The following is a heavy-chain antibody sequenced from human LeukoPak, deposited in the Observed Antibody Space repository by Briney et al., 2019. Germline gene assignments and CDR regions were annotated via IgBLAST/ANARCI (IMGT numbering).Heavy chain of an antibody. V-gene: IGHV3-48*01. D-gene: IGHD6-13*01. J-gene: IGHJ4*02. Sequence: TGGSLRLSCAASGFTFSSYSMNWVRQAPGKGLEWVSYISSSSSTIYYADSVKGRFTISRDNAKNSLYLQMNSLSAEDTAVYYCGSIGSSWYEDYCGQGTLVTVSS. CDR1: GFTFSSYS. CDR3: GSIGSSWYEDY. CDR2: ISSSSSTI.